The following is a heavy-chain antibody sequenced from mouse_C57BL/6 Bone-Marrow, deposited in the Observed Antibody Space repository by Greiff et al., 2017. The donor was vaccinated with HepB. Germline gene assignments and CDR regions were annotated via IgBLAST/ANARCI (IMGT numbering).Heavy chain of an antibody. V-gene: IGHV1-76*01. J-gene: IGHJ4*01. CDR2: IYPGSGNT. CDR3: ARGGSSYDYYAMDY. CDR1: GYTFTDYY. D-gene: IGHD1-1*01. Sequence: QVQLQQSGAELVRPGASVKLSCKASGYTFTDYYINWVKQRPGQGLEWIARIYPGSGNTYYNEKFKGKATLTAEKSSSTAYMQLSSLTSEDSAVYFCARGGSSYDYYAMDYWGQGTSVTVSS.